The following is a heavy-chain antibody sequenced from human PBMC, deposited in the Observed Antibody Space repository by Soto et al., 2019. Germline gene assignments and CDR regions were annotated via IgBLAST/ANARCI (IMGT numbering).Heavy chain of an antibody. J-gene: IGHJ6*04. CDR2: INEEGSEK. Sequence: EVQLVDSGGGLVQPGGSLRVSCAASGFTFSDYWMSWVRQAPGKGLEWVANINEEGSEKYYVDSVKGRFTISRDNAQKSLYLQMNSLRAEDAAVYYCARAWIQRVQDPWDVWGKGTTVTVSS. CDR3: ARAWIQRVQDPWDV. D-gene: IGHD5-18*01. CDR1: GFTFSDYW. V-gene: IGHV3-7*03.